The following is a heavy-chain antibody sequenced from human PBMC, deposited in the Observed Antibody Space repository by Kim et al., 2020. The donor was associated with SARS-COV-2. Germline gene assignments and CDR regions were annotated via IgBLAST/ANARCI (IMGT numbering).Heavy chain of an antibody. D-gene: IGHD6-19*01. CDR3: ANSGWFRSFDN. V-gene: IGHV3-23*01. CDR1: GFTFSSYV. CDR2: ISSSGGST. J-gene: IGHJ4*02. Sequence: GGSLRLSCAASGFTFSSYVMSWVRQAPGKGLEWVSYISSSGGSTYYADSVKGRFTISRDNSKNAVFLEMNSLRAEETAVYYCANSGWFRSFDNWGQGTLVTVPS.